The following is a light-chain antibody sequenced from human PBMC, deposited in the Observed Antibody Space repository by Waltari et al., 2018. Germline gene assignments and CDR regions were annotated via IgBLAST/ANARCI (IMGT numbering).Light chain of an antibody. CDR1: PGIASR. J-gene: IGKJ1*01. CDR3: QQVNSFPRT. CDR2: DAS. V-gene: IGKV1-12*01. Sequence: DIQMTQSPSSVSASVGDRVTLTCRASPGIASRLAWYQQKPGTAPKLLIYDASSLHSGVPSRFSGSGSGTDFTLTIRSLQPEDFATYYCQQVNSFPRTFGQGTKVEVK.